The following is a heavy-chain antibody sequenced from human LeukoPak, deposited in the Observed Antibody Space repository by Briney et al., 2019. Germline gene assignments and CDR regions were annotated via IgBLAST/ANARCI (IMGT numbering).Heavy chain of an antibody. J-gene: IGHJ4*02. Sequence: SETLSLTCTVSGDSISTSNSYWGWIRQPPGKGLEWIGSIYYSGNTYYNASLKSRVTISVDTSKNQFSLKLSSVTAADTAVYYCARYGEDFDYWGQGTLVTVSS. CDR2: IYYSGNT. D-gene: IGHD3-10*01. V-gene: IGHV4-39*01. CDR1: GDSISTSNSY. CDR3: ARYGEDFDY.